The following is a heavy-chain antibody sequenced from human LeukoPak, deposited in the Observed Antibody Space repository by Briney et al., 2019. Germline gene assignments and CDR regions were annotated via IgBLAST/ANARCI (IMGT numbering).Heavy chain of an antibody. CDR3: ASIGGTSLEY. CDR1: GYTHTDQY. Sequence: ASVKVSCKASGYTHTDQYMHWVRQAPGQGLEWVGWINPNSGGTNYAQKFQGRVTMTRDTSINTAYLEVSRLRSDDTAVYYCASIGGTSLEYWGQGTLVTVSS. J-gene: IGHJ4*02. CDR2: INPNSGGT. D-gene: IGHD4-23*01. V-gene: IGHV1-2*02.